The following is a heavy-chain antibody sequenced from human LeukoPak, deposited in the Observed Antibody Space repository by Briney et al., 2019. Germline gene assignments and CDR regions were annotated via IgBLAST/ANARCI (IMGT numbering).Heavy chain of an antibody. D-gene: IGHD2-21*02. CDR2: ISSSSRYI. V-gene: IGHV3-21*01. CDR1: GFTFSSYS. Sequence: AGGSLRLSCAASGFTFSSYSMNWVRQAPGKGLEWVSSISSSSRYIYYADSVKGRFTISRDNAKNSLYLQMNSLRAEDTAVYCCARVGPYCGGDCYPDYFDSWGQGTLVTVSS. CDR3: ARVGPYCGGDCYPDYFDS. J-gene: IGHJ4*02.